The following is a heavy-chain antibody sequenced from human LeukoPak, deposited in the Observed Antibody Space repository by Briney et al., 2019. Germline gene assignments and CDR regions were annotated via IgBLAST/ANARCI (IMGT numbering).Heavy chain of an antibody. J-gene: IGHJ4*02. D-gene: IGHD3-10*01. CDR1: GGAISDYY. V-gene: IGHV4-4*07. Sequence: SPSETLSLTCTVSGGAISDYYWSWIRQPAGKGLEWIGRIYTSGITKYNPSLKSRVTMSLDTSKNQFSLKLRSVTAADTAVYYCARDTGSGETWRKIDYWGQGTLVTVSS. CDR3: ARDTGSGETWRKIDY. CDR2: IYTSGIT.